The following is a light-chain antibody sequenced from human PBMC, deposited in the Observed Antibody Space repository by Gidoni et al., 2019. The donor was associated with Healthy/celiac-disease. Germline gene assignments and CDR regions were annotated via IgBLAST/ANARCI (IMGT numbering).Light chain of an antibody. V-gene: IGKV1-39*01. CDR1: QSISSY. CDR3: QQSYSTPLT. Sequence: VGDRVTLTCRASQSISSYLNCYQQKPGKAPKLLIYAASSLQSGVPTRFSGSGSGTDFTLTISSLQPEDFATYYCQQSYSTPLTFGRGTKVEIK. J-gene: IGKJ4*01. CDR2: AAS.